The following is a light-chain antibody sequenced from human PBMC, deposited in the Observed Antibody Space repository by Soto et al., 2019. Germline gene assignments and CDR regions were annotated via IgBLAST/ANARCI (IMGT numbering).Light chain of an antibody. CDR3: QQYNNWPIT. Sequence: EVRMSQSPATLSVSTGERATLSCRASQSVSSNLAWYQQKPGQAPRLLIYGASTRATGIPARFSGSGSGTEFTLTISSLQSEDFAVYYCQQYNNWPITFGQGTRLAI. CDR1: QSVSSN. CDR2: GAS. V-gene: IGKV3-15*01. J-gene: IGKJ5*01.